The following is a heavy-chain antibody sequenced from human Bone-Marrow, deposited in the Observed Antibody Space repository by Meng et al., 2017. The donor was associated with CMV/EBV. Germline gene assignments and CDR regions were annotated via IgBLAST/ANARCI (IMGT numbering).Heavy chain of an antibody. CDR2: ISSSSSYI. J-gene: IGHJ6*02. Sequence: GGSLRLSCTASGFTFGDYAMSWVRQAPGKGLEWVSSISSSSSYIYYADSVKGRFTISRDNAKNSLYLQMNSLRAEDTAVYYCARGHFWSGYHYYYYYGMDVWGQGTTVTVSS. CDR3: ARGHFWSGYHYYYYYGMDV. CDR1: GFTFGDYA. D-gene: IGHD3-3*02. V-gene: IGHV3-21*03.